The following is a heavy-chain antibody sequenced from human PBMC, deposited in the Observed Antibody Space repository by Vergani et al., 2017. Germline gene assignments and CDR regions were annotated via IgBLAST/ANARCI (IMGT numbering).Heavy chain of an antibody. Sequence: EVQLLESGGGLVQPGGSLRLSCAASGFTFSSYAMSWVRQAPGKGLEWVSAIRGSGGSTYYADSVKGRFTISRDNSKNTLYLQMNSLRAEDTAVYYCAKVQATMVRGIESVYLDYGSQGTLVTVSS. CDR1: GFTFSSYA. J-gene: IGHJ4*02. V-gene: IGHV3-23*01. CDR2: IRGSGGST. D-gene: IGHD3-10*01. CDR3: AKVQATMVRGIESVYLDY.